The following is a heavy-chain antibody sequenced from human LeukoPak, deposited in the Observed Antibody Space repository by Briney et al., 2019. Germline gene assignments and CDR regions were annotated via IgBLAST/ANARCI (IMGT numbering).Heavy chain of an antibody. V-gene: IGHV1-46*04. Sequence: ASVKVSCKASGYTFTSYYLHWVRQAPGQGLEWMGIINPSGGGISYAQKLQGRVTMTSDTSTSTVYMELSSLRSEDTAVYFCARVSTQDPIYYGAGRYDYWGQGTLVTVSS. CDR2: INPSGGGI. J-gene: IGHJ4*01. CDR1: GYTFTSYY. D-gene: IGHD3-10*01. CDR3: ARVSTQDPIYYGAGRYDY.